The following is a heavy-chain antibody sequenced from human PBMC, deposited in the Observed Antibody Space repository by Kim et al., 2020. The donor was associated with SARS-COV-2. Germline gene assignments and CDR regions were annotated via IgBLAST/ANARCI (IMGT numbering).Heavy chain of an antibody. CDR2: ISKDGTKT. V-gene: IGHV3-30*03. D-gene: IGHD6-19*01. CDR3: APTSCIPVDGMWGRATPDTN. J-gene: IGHJ4*02. Sequence: GGSLRLSCEASESTFNNYGMHWVRQAPGKGLEWVALISKDGTKTYYEDSVRGRFTISRDNSKNTLFLQMNSLRGEDAAVYYCAPTSCIPVDGMWGRATPDTNWGQGILVTVSS. CDR1: ESTFNNYG.